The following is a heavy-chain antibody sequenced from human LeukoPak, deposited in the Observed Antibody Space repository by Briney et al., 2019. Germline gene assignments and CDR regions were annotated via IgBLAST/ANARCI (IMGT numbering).Heavy chain of an antibody. CDR1: GFTFSSNG. CDR2: IWYDGSNK. Sequence: TGGSLRLSCVASGFTFSSNGMHWVRQAPGKGLEWVAVIWYDGSNKYYADSVKGRFTISRDNSKNTLYLQMNSLRAEDTAVYYCARAEKIAVAGMGYYFDYWGQGTLVTVSS. D-gene: IGHD6-19*01. CDR3: ARAEKIAVAGMGYYFDY. J-gene: IGHJ4*02. V-gene: IGHV3-33*01.